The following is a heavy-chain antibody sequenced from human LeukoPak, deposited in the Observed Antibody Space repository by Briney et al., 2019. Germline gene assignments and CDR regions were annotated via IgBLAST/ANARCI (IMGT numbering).Heavy chain of an antibody. V-gene: IGHV4-59*12. D-gene: IGHD6-25*01. Sequence: SETLSLTCTVSGGSISSYYWSWIRQPPGKGLEWIGYIYYSGSTNYNPSLKSRVTISVDTSKNQFSLKLSSVTAADTAVYYCARDSSVAAGAFDIWGQGTMVTVSS. CDR1: GGSISSYY. J-gene: IGHJ3*02. CDR2: IYYSGST. CDR3: ARDSSVAAGAFDI.